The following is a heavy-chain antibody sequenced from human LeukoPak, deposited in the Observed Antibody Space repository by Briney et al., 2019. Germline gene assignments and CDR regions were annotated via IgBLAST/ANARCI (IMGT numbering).Heavy chain of an antibody. D-gene: IGHD3-9*01. Sequence: ASVKVSCKASGYTFTSYDINWVRQATGQGLEWMGWMNPNSGNTGYAQKFQGRVTMTRNTSISTAYMELSSLRSEDTAVYYCARFHRAGYFDWLPTNRADAFDIWSQGTMVTVSS. CDR2: MNPNSGNT. V-gene: IGHV1-8*01. CDR1: GYTFTSYD. J-gene: IGHJ3*02. CDR3: ARFHRAGYFDWLPTNRADAFDI.